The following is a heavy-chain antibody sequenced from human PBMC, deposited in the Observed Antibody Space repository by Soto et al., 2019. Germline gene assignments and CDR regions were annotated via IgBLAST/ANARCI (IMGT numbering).Heavy chain of an antibody. V-gene: IGHV4-61*02. CDR1: GGSISSSTYY. J-gene: IGHJ4*02. CDR2: IFSSGST. D-gene: IGHD5-12*01. Sequence: PSETLSLTCTVSGGSISSSTYYWSWVRQPAGKGLEWIGRIFSSGSTSFNPSLESRVAMSVDTSKNHFSLNLSSVTAADMAVYYCAREGSYSAYNFAHGIQLWSFDFWGQGALVTVSS. CDR3: AREGSYSAYNFAHGIQLWSFDF.